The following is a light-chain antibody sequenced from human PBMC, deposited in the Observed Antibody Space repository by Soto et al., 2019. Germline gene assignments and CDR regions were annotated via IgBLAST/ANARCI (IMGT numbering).Light chain of an antibody. CDR2: EVS. CDR1: SSDVGGYNY. J-gene: IGLJ1*01. CDR3: TSYAGSNNFFYV. V-gene: IGLV2-8*01. Sequence: QSALTQPPSPSGSPGQSVTISCTGTSSDVGGYNYVSWYQQHPGKAPKLMIYEVSKRPSGVPDRFSGSKSGNTASLTVSGLQAEDEADYYCTSYAGSNNFFYVFGTGTKLTVL.